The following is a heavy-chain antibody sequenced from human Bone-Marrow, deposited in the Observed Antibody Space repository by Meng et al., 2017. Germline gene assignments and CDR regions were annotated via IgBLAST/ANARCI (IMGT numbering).Heavy chain of an antibody. D-gene: IGHD5-12*01. CDR3: ARVPKGGYDSGNWFDP. CDR1: VGSISSGDYY. Sequence: QVQLQESGPGLVKPSQTLSLTCTVSVGSISSGDYYWSWIRQPPGKGLEWIGYIYYSGSTYYNPSLKSRVTISVDTSKNQFSLKLSSVTAADTAVYYCARVPKGGYDSGNWFDPWGQGTLVTVSS. J-gene: IGHJ5*02. CDR2: IYYSGST. V-gene: IGHV4-30-4*01.